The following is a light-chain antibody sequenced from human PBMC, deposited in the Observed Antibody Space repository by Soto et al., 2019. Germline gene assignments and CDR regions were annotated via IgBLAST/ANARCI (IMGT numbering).Light chain of an antibody. Sequence: QSALTQPASVSGSPGQSITISCTGTSSDVGGYNYVSWYQQHPGKAPKLMIYEVSNRPSWVSNRFSGSKSGNTASLTISGLQPEDEADYYCSSFTTSSTVVFGGGTKVTVL. CDR3: SSFTTSSTVV. CDR2: EVS. V-gene: IGLV2-14*01. J-gene: IGLJ2*01. CDR1: SSDVGGYNY.